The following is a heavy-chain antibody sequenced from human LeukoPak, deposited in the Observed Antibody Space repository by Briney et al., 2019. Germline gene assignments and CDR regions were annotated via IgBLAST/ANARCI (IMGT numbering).Heavy chain of an antibody. CDR3: ARGGDYNTSPFDS. CDR1: GFTFSTYW. CDR2: IRRDGSDP. V-gene: IGHV3-74*03. Sequence: GGSLRLSCAASGFTFSTYWMHWARQPPGKGLVWVSRIRRDGSDPTYADSVKGRFTISRDSAKNTLYLQMNSLRTEDTAVYYCARGGDYNTSPFDSWGQGTLVTVSS. J-gene: IGHJ4*02. D-gene: IGHD1-14*01.